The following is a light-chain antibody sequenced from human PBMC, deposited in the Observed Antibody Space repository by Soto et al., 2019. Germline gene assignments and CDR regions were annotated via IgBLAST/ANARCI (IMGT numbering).Light chain of an antibody. V-gene: IGKV3-20*01. CDR2: ATS. CDR3: QQYDNSPGYT. Sequence: EIVLTQSPGTLSLSPGERATLSCRASQSVSSRDLAWYQQKPGQAPRLLIYATSSRAAGIPDRFSGSGSGTDFTLTISRLEPEDFVVYECQQYDNSPGYTFGQGAKLEIK. J-gene: IGKJ2*01. CDR1: QSVSSRD.